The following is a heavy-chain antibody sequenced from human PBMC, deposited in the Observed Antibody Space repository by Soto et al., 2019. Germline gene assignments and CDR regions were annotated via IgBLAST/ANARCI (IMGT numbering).Heavy chain of an antibody. D-gene: IGHD6-25*01. CDR1: GFTFTTYW. J-gene: IGHJ4*02. V-gene: IGHV3-7*01. CDR3: ARFTRGSSGDY. CDR2: IKEDGSDK. Sequence: VQLVESGGDLVQPGGSLRLSCVASGFTFTTYWMSWVRQAPGKGLEWVANIKEDGSDKYYVDSVKGRFTISRDNAKNLLYLQMNSLGAGDTAMYYCARFTRGSSGDYWGQGTLVTVSS.